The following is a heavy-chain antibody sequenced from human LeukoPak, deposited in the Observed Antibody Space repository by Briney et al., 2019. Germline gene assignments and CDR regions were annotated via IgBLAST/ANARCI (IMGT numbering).Heavy chain of an antibody. D-gene: IGHD3-9*01. Sequence: SETLSLTCAVSGGSISSSNWWSWVRQPPGKGLEWIGEIYHSGSTNYNPSLKSRVTISVDKSKNQFSLKLSSVTAADTAVYYCASRTYYDILLAHYYYGMDVWGQGTTVTVSS. V-gene: IGHV4-4*02. CDR2: IYHSGST. CDR3: ASRTYYDILLAHYYYGMDV. CDR1: GGSISSSNW. J-gene: IGHJ6*02.